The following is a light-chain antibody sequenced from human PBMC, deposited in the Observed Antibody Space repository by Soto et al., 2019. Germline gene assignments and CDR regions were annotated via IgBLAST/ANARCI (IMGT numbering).Light chain of an antibody. CDR2: DVS. J-gene: IGLJ2*01. CDR1: SSDVGGYNY. CDR3: CSYAGSYTLCVV. V-gene: IGLV2-11*01. Sequence: QSALTQPRSVSGSPGQSVTISCTGTSSDVGGYNYVSWYQQHPGKAPKLMIYDVSKRPSGVPDRFSGSKSGNTASLTISGLQAEDEADCCSYAGSYTLCVVFGGGTKLTVL.